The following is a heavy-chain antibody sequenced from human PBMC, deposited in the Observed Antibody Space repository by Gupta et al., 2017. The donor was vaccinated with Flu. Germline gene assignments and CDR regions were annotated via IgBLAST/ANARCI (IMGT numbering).Heavy chain of an antibody. Sequence: YAMHWVRQAPGQRLEWMGWINAGNGNTKYSQKFQGRVTITRDTSASTAYMELSSLRSEDTAVYYCARTSKLWFGVVGRFDPWGQGTLVTVSS. CDR2: INAGNGNT. CDR1: YA. D-gene: IGHD3-10*01. CDR3: ARTSKLWFGVVGRFDP. J-gene: IGHJ5*02. V-gene: IGHV1-3*01.